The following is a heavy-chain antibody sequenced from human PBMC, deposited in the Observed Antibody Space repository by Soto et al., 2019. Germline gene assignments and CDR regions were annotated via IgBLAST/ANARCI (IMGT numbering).Heavy chain of an antibody. D-gene: IGHD3-10*01. Sequence: VQLLESGGGLAQPGGSLRLSWAASGFAFSSHPMSWVRQAPEKGLEWVSGISDGGDLTYHADTVKGLFTISRDNCKENLYMQKNHLRADNKTVYYYASQVIGSSRAFDIWGQGTMVTVSS. CDR2: ISDGGDLT. J-gene: IGHJ3*02. CDR3: ASQVIGSSRAFDI. V-gene: IGHV3-23*01. CDR1: GFAFSSHP.